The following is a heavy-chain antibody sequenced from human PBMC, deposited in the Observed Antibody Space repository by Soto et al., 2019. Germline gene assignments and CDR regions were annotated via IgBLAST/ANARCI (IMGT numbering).Heavy chain of an antibody. CDR2: IYYSGST. D-gene: IGHD5-12*01. Sequence: PSETLSLTCTVSGGSISSGGYYWSWIRQHPGKGLEWIGYIYYSGSTYYNPSLKSRVTISVDTSKNQFSLKLSSVTAADTAVYYCARVRQSGYDLRVVFDYWGQGTLVTVSS. CDR1: GGSISSGGYY. V-gene: IGHV4-31*03. CDR3: ARVRQSGYDLRVVFDY. J-gene: IGHJ4*02.